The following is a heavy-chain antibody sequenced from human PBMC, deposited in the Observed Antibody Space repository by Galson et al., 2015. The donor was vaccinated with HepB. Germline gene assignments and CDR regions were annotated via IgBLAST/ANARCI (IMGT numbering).Heavy chain of an antibody. CDR3: AKDGTYDFWSGSNWFDP. CDR2: ISGSGGST. J-gene: IGHJ5*02. CDR1: GFTFSSCA. V-gene: IGHV3-23*01. Sequence: SLRLSCAASGFTFSSCAMDWVRQAPGKGLEWVSAISGSGGSTYYADSVKGRFTISRDNSKNTLYLQMNSLRAEDTAVYYCAKDGTYDFWSGSNWFDPWGQGTLVTVSS. D-gene: IGHD3-3*01.